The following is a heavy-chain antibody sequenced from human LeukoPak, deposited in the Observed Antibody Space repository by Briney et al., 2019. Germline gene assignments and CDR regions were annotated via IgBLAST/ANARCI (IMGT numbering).Heavy chain of an antibody. CDR1: GFTFEDYG. J-gene: IGHJ4*02. Sequence: GGSLRLSCAASGFTFEDYGMSWVRQVTGKGLEWVAGINRKHGSTGYADSVRERFTISRDNGKNSLYLQMDSLRAEDTALYHCARGDGGDYWGQGTLVTVSS. CDR2: INRKHGST. V-gene: IGHV3-20*01. CDR3: ARGDGGDY. D-gene: IGHD3-16*01.